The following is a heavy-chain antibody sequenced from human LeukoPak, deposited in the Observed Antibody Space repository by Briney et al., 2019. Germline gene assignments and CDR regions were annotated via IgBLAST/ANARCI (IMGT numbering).Heavy chain of an antibody. CDR1: GFTFSSYG. D-gene: IGHD3-10*01. J-gene: IGHJ4*02. V-gene: IGHV3-30*18. CDR2: ISYDGSNK. Sequence: GGSLRLSCAASGFTFSSYGMHWVRQAPGKGLEWVAVISYDGSNKYYADSVKGRFTISRDNSKNTLYLQMNSLRAEDTAVYYCAKLLGRYGSGSIDYWGQGTLVTVSS. CDR3: AKLLGRYGSGSIDY.